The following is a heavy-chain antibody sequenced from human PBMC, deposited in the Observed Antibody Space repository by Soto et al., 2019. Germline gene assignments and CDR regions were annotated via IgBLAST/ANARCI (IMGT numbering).Heavy chain of an antibody. CDR2: ITFRGANT. D-gene: IGHD1-26*01. CDR3: AKLGTMGVFDN. Sequence: EVQLLESGGGLVQPWGSLRLSCAASGFTFSSYAMSWVRQAPGKGLEWLAGITFRGANTYYADSVKGRFTLSRDNSRNRLDLQMNSLKVEDTALYYCAKLGTMGVFDNWGQGTLLTVSS. V-gene: IGHV3-23*01. J-gene: IGHJ4*02. CDR1: GFTFSSYA.